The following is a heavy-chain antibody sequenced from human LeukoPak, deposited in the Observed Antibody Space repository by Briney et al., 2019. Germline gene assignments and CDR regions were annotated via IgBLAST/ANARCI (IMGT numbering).Heavy chain of an antibody. J-gene: IGHJ4*02. D-gene: IGHD2-15*01. CDR1: GFTFSSYS. CDR2: ISSGSTYI. CDR3: ARDFHLVGANP. V-gene: IGHV3-21*01. Sequence: KSGGSLRLSCAASGFTFSSYSMNWVRQAPGKGLEWVSSISSGSTYIYYADSVKGRFTISRDNAKNSLYLQMNRLRAEDTAVYYCARDFHLVGANPWGQGTLVTVSS.